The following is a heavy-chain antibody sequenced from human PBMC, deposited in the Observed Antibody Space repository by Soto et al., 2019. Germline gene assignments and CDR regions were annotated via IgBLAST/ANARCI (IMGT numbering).Heavy chain of an antibody. Sequence: QVQLVQSGAEVKKPGASVKVSCKASGYTFTRYGVSWVRQAPGQGLEWMGWISTYNENTNSAQKFQGRVTMTRDTSTSTVYVELASLTSDDTAVYYCAREGYCSSGSCALYSHEFFGMDVWGQGTTVTVSS. V-gene: IGHV1-18*01. D-gene: IGHD2-15*01. CDR1: GYTFTRYG. CDR3: AREGYCSSGSCALYSHEFFGMDV. CDR2: ISTYNENT. J-gene: IGHJ6*02.